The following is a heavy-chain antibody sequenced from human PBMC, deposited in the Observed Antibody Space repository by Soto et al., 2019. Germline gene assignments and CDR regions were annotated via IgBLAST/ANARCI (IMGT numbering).Heavy chain of an antibody. V-gene: IGHV3-30*04. CDR3: ASGPAFYYDTRRY. Sequence: GGSLRLSCASPGFNFIIHALHWVRPAPGKGLEWVAVLSPNGKNQYYADSVKGRFTISSDTFTSTLFLQMTSLTPEDTAVYYCASGPAFYYDTRRYWGPGTLVTVSS. CDR2: LSPNGKNQ. J-gene: IGHJ4*02. D-gene: IGHD3-22*01. CDR1: GFNFIIHA.